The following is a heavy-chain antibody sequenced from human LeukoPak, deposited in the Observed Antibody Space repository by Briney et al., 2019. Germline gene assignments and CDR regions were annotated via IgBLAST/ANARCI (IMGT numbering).Heavy chain of an antibody. V-gene: IGHV3-23*01. CDR2: ISPAGGTT. CDR3: ARDPAGYFDY. CDR1: GFTFSSEA. Sequence: GGSLRLSCAVSGFTFSSEAMGWVRQLPGGGLEWVSTISPAGGTTYYAESMKGRFTISRDNSKNTLYLQMNSLRAEDTAVYYCARDPAGYFDYWGQGTLVTVSS. J-gene: IGHJ4*02.